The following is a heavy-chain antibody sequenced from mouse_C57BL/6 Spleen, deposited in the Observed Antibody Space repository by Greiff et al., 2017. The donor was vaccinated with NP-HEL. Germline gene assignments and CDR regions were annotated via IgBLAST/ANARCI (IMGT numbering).Heavy chain of an antibody. CDR2: IWSGGST. D-gene: IGHD1-1*01. V-gene: IGHV2-2*01. CDR1: GFSLTSYG. CDR3: ASEYYYYGSSYGAMDY. Sequence: VQLQQSGPGLVQPSQSLSITCTVSGFSLTSYGVHWVRQSPGKGLEWLGVIWSGGSTDYNAAFISRLSISKYTSKDQVFFKMNSLQADDTAIYYCASEYYYYGSSYGAMDYWGQGTSVAVSS. J-gene: IGHJ4*01.